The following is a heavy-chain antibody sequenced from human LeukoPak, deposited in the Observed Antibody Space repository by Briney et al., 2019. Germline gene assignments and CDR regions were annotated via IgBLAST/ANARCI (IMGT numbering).Heavy chain of an antibody. D-gene: IGHD3-10*01. CDR2: INPSGGST. V-gene: IGHV1-46*01. CDR1: GYTFTSYY. CDR3: ARVLTAGYFGY. J-gene: IGHJ4*02. Sequence: ASVKVSCKASGYTFTSYYMHWVRQAPGQGLEWMGIINPSGGSTSYAQKFQGRVTMTRDMSTSTVYMELSSLRSEDTAVYYCARVLTAGYFGYWGQGTLVTVSS.